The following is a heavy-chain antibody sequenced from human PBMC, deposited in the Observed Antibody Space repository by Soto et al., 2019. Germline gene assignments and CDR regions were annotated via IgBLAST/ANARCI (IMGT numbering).Heavy chain of an antibody. Sequence: GGSLRLSCAASGFTFDDYAMHWVRQAPGKGLEWVSGISWNSGSIGYADSVKGRFTISRDNAKNSLYLQMNSLRAEDTALYYGGKDRYFDWLLDYWGQGTLVTVSS. D-gene: IGHD3-9*01. V-gene: IGHV3-9*01. CDR3: GKDRYFDWLLDY. CDR2: ISWNSGSI. J-gene: IGHJ4*02. CDR1: GFTFDDYA.